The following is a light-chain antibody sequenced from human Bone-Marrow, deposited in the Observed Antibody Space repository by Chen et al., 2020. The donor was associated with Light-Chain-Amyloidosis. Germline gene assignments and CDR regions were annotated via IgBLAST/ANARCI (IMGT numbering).Light chain of an antibody. CDR2: GSS. V-gene: IGKV3-20*01. Sequence: EIVLTQSPRTLSLSPGEGPNLSCRASQTISSNYLTWYQQKLGQAPRLLIYGSSSRATGIPDRFTGSGSGTDFTLTINRLEPEDFAMYYCQQYGTSPLTFGGGTKVEIK. J-gene: IGKJ4*01. CDR3: QQYGTSPLT. CDR1: QTISSNY.